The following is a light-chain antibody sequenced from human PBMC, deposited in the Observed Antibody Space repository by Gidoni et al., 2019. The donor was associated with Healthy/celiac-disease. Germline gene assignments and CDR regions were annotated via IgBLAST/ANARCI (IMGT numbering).Light chain of an antibody. CDR1: PGAVTSGHY. CDR3: LLSYSGAWV. CDR2: ETS. Sequence: AVVPQEPALTVSPGGTVTLTCGSSPGAVTSGHYPYWSQQTPGQAPRTLIYETSNKHSWTPARFPGSLLGGKAALTLSGAQPEDEAEYYCLLSYSGAWVFGGGTKLTVL. V-gene: IGLV7-46*01. J-gene: IGLJ3*02.